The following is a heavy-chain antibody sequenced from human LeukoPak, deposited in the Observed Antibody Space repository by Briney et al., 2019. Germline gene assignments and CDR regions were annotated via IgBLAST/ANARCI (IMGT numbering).Heavy chain of an antibody. CDR3: ARSTGTTMFIDY. CDR1: GGSISPYY. CDR2: IYYSGNT. V-gene: IGHV4-59*01. D-gene: IGHD3-10*02. Sequence: SETLSLTCTVSGGSISPYYWGWIRQPPGKGLEWLGYIYYSGNTDYNPSLKSRVAISVDTSKNQFSLKLSSVTAADTAVYYCARSTGTTMFIDYWGQGTLVTVSS. J-gene: IGHJ4*02.